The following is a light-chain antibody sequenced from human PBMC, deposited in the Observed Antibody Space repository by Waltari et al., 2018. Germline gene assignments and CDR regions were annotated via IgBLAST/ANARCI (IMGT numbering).Light chain of an antibody. J-gene: IGKJ4*01. Sequence: EIVLTQSPAILSFSPGERATLSCRTSQSVGTYLAWYQQRPGQSPRLLIYDASYRATGIPARFGGSGSETDFTLTISSLQPEDFAVYYCQQRRNWPLTFGGGTRVEI. CDR1: QSVGTY. V-gene: IGKV3-11*01. CDR2: DAS. CDR3: QQRRNWPLT.